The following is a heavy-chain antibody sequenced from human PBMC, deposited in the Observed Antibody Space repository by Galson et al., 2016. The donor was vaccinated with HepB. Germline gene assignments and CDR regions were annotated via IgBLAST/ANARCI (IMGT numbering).Heavy chain of an antibody. CDR1: GGSITSGTKY. CDR3: ARMPDS. D-gene: IGHD2-2*01. V-gene: IGHV4-61*02. CDR2: ISTSGTA. J-gene: IGHJ4*02. Sequence: TLSLTCTVSGGSITSGTKYWTWIRQPAGKGLEWIGGISTSGTANYNPSLRSRVTISLDTSETHLSLKLRSVTASDTAMYYCARMPDSWGQGTLVTVSS.